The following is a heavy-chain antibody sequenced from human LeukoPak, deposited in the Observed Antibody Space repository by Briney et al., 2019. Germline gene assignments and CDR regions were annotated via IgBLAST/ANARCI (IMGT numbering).Heavy chain of an antibody. CDR3: AREEGYCSSTSCPGEFDY. CDR2: INPSGGST. CDR1: GYTFTSYY. V-gene: IGHV1-46*01. J-gene: IGHJ4*02. D-gene: IGHD2-2*01. Sequence: ASVKVSCKASGYTFTSYYMHWVRQAPGQGLEWMGIINPSGGSTSYAQKFQGRVTMTRDTSTSTVYMELSSLRSEDTALYHCAREEGYCSSTSCPGEFDYWGQGTLVTVSS.